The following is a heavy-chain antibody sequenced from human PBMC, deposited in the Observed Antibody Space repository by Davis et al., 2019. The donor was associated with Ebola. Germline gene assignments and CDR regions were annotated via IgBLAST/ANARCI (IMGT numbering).Heavy chain of an antibody. CDR2: IGIVAENKIT. J-gene: IGHJ4*02. V-gene: IGHV3-15*04. D-gene: IGHD3-3*01. CDR3: TTDLVWSGHHDY. CDR1: GFTLINTR. Sequence: GGSLTLSCAASGFTLINTRMNWVRQAPGKVLEWVGRIGIVAENKITDNAASLKGRFILSRDDSNSTLYLHMSSHKAEDTAVYYCTTDLVWSGHHDYWGQGTLVTVSA.